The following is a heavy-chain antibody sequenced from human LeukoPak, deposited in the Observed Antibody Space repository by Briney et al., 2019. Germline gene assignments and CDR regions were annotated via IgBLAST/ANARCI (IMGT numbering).Heavy chain of an antibody. J-gene: IGHJ6*03. Sequence: SETLSLTCTVSGGSISSSSYYWGWLRQPPGKGLEWIVSIYYSGTTYYNPSLKSRVTISVDTSQNQFSQKLSSVTAADTAMYYCARHGLDTAMMNYYYYYRDLWGKGTTVSVFS. CDR1: GGSISSSSYY. CDR2: IYYSGTT. V-gene: IGHV4-39*01. D-gene: IGHD5-18*01. CDR3: ARHGLDTAMMNYYYYYRDL.